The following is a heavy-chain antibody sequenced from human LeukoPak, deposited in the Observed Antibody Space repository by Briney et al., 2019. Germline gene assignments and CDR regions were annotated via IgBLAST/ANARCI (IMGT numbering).Heavy chain of an antibody. D-gene: IGHD3-10*01. CDR2: INPNSGGT. J-gene: IGHJ5*02. V-gene: IGHV1-2*02. CDR3: ARDYYYGSGSYFSPRTLFDP. Sequence: ASVKVSCKASGYTFTGYYMHWVRQAPGQGLEWMGWINPNSGGTNYAQKFQGRVTMTRDTSISTAYMELSRLRSDDTAVYYCARDYYYGSGSYFSPRTLFDPWGQGTLVTVSS. CDR1: GYTFTGYY.